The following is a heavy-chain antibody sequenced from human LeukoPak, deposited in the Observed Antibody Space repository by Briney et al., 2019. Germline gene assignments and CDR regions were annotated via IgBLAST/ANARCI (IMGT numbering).Heavy chain of an antibody. Sequence: ASVKVSCKASSYTFTNYAFTWVRQAPGQGREGMGWISAYNGNTNYAQKLQGRVTMTTDTSTSTAYMELRSLRSDDTAVYYCARGLEWLTRRHTWFDPWGQGTLVTVSS. V-gene: IGHV1-18*01. CDR1: SYTFTNYA. J-gene: IGHJ5*02. CDR3: ARGLEWLTRRHTWFDP. D-gene: IGHD3-3*01. CDR2: ISAYNGNT.